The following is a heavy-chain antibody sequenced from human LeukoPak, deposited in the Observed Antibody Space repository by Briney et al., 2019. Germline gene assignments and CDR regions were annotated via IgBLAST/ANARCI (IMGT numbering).Heavy chain of an antibody. J-gene: IGHJ4*02. CDR2: IVVGSGNT. Sequence: VASVKVSCKASGYTFTSYYMHWVRQAPGQGLEWIGWIVVGSGNTNYAQKFQERVTITRDMSTSTAYMELSSLRSEDTAVYYCAAGYSYGALNWGQGTLVTVSS. CDR3: AAGYSYGALN. D-gene: IGHD5-18*01. V-gene: IGHV1-58*02. CDR1: GYTFTSYY.